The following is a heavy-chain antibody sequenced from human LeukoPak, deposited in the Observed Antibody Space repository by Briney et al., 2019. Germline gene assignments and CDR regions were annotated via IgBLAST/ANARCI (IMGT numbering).Heavy chain of an antibody. Sequence: GGSLRLSCAASGFTFDDYGMSWVRQAPGKGLEWVSGINWNGGSTGYADSVKGRFTISRDNAKNSLYLQMNSLRAEDTALYYCARKPYYYDSSGYVPFDYWGQGTLVTVS. CDR2: INWNGGST. J-gene: IGHJ4*02. D-gene: IGHD3-22*01. CDR1: GFTFDDYG. V-gene: IGHV3-20*04. CDR3: ARKPYYYDSSGYVPFDY.